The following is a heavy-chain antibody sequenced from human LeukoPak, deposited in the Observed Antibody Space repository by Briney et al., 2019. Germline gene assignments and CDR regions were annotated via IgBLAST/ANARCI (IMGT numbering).Heavy chain of an antibody. J-gene: IGHJ5*02. CDR2: IYTSGST. CDR3: ARDHSWFGATWNWFDP. Sequence: SETLSLTCTASGGSISSYYWSWIRQPAGKGLEWIGRIYTSGSTNYNPSLKSRVTMSVDTSKNQFSLKLSSVTAADTAVYYCARDHSWFGATWNWFDPWGQGTLVTVSS. V-gene: IGHV4-4*07. CDR1: GGSISSYY. D-gene: IGHD3-10*01.